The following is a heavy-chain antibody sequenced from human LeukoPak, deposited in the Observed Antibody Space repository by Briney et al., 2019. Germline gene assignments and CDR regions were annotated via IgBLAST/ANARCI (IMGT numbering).Heavy chain of an antibody. Sequence: GRPLRLSCAASGFSFSNYAMSWVRQAPGEGLEWVSTVSDGGVTNYADSVKGRFTISRDNSMNTLSLQMNGLRAEDTAVYYCARDPGGSFDSWGQGALVTVSS. CDR3: ARDPGGSFDS. D-gene: IGHD1-26*01. CDR1: GFSFSNYA. CDR2: VSDGGVT. J-gene: IGHJ5*01. V-gene: IGHV3-23*01.